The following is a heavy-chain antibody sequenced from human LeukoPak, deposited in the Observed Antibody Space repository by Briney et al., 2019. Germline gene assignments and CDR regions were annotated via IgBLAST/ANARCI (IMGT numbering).Heavy chain of an antibody. J-gene: IGHJ5*02. D-gene: IGHD3-10*01. V-gene: IGHV4-31*03. CDR3: ARDSDSGSYEVNWFDP. CDR2: IYYSGST. Sequence: SETLSLTCTVSGGSISSGDYYWSWIRQHPGKGPEWIGYIYYSGSTYYNPSLKSRVTISVDTSKNQFSLKVNSVTAADTAVYYCARDSDSGSYEVNWFDPWGQGTLVTVSS. CDR1: GGSISSGDYY.